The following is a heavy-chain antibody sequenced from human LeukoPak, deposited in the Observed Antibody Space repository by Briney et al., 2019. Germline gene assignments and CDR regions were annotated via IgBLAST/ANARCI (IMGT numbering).Heavy chain of an antibody. D-gene: IGHD6-25*01. J-gene: IGHJ4*02. CDR2: IGSSGDS. CDR1: GFTFSSYA. V-gene: IGHV3-23*01. Sequence: GGSLRLSCAASGFTFSSYAMSWVRQAPGERPEWVSGIGSSGDSYYADSVKGRFTISRDNSRNTLSLQMNSLRVEDTAVYYCAKESAAVGIPYFDSWGQGTLVTVPS. CDR3: AKESAAVGIPYFDS.